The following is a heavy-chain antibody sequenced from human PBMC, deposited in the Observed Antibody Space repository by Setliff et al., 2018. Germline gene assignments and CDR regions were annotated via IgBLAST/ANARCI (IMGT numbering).Heavy chain of an antibody. CDR3: IDGRNRAWGVY. CDR2: LKQDASEK. J-gene: IGHJ4*02. CDR1: GFTFSSYW. Sequence: GGSLRLSCAASGFTFSSYWMSWVRQAPGKGLEWVANLKQDASEKWYVDSVKGRFTISRDNAKNSLYLQMDSLRVEDTAVYYCIDGRNRAWGVYWGQGTLVTVSS. V-gene: IGHV3-7*01. D-gene: IGHD7-27*01.